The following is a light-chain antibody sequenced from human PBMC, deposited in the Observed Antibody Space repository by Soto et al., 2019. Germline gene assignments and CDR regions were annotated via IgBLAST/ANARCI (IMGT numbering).Light chain of an antibody. CDR3: KQYKEWPPFT. J-gene: IGKJ5*01. CDR2: GAS. CDR1: QSISDT. V-gene: IGKV3-15*01. Sequence: EIVMTQSPATLSVSPGGRATLSCRASQSISDTLAWYQQKPGQAPRLLIYGASTRAPGVPARFSGSGSGTEFTLSISSLQSEDFAVYYCKQYKEWPPFTFGQGTRLEIK.